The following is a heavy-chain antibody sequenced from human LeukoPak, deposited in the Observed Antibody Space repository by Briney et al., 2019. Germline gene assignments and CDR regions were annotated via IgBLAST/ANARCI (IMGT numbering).Heavy chain of an antibody. D-gene: IGHD4-17*01. V-gene: IGHV4-39*02. CDR3: ARVPTVTFFDY. CDR1: GGSITTSDNY. Sequence: SETLSLTCIVSGGSITTSDNYWGWIRQPPGKGLEWIGSIHHSGSTYYNPSLKSRVTMSIDRSTNQFSLKLSSVTAADTAVYYCARVPTVTFFDYWGQGTLVTVSS. J-gene: IGHJ4*02. CDR2: IHHSGST.